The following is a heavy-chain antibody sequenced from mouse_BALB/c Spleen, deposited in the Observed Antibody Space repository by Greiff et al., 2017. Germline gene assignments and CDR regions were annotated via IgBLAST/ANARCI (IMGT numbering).Heavy chain of an antibody. J-gene: IGHJ3*01. V-gene: IGHV1S81*02. CDR2: INPSNGGT. CDR1: GYTFTSYY. CDR3: TRSRDYYGSSFAY. Sequence: QVQLQQPGAELVKPGASVKLSCKASGYTFTSYYMYWVKQRPGQGLEWIGGINPSNGGTNFNEKFKSKATLTVDKSSSTAYMQLSSLTSEDSAVYYCTRSRDYYGSSFAYWGQGTLVTVSA. D-gene: IGHD1-1*01.